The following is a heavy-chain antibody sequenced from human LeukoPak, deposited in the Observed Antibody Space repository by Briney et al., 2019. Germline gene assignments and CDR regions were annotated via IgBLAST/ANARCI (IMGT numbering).Heavy chain of an antibody. J-gene: IGHJ4*02. D-gene: IGHD4-23*01. CDR1: GGSISSYY. CDR2: IYYSGST. V-gene: IGHV4-59*01. Sequence: PSETLSLTCTVSGGSISSYYWSWIRQPPGKGLEWIGYIYYSGSTNYNPSLKSRVTISVDTSKNQFSLKLSSVTAADTAVYYCARDYGGSHWGQGTLVTVSS. CDR3: ARDYGGSH.